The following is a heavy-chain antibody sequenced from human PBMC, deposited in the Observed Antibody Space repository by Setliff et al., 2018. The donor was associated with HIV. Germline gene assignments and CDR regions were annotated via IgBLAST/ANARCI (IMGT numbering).Heavy chain of an antibody. Sequence: SETLSLTCAVSGGSISSDNWWTWVRQAPGKGLEWIGEIYHSEYTNYNPSLKSRVSMSVDKSKNQFSVKLTSVTAADTALYYCSNWNTTIDEDAWGQGTLVTVSS. CDR3: SNWNTTIDEDA. CDR1: GGSISSDNW. J-gene: IGHJ5*02. CDR2: IYHSEYT. V-gene: IGHV4-4*02. D-gene: IGHD5-18*01.